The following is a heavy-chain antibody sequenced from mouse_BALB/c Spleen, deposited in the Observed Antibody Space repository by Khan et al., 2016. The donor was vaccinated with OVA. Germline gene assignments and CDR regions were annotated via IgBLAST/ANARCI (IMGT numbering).Heavy chain of an antibody. CDR3: LRSLLYYSSAYEGFAY. CDR1: GYTFTSYV. D-gene: IGHD1-1*01. V-gene: IGHV1S136*01. Sequence: EVQLQQSGPELVKPGASVKMSCKASGYTFTSYVMHWVKQKPRKGLEWIGYISPNSDGSKYNEKFRGKATLTSDKSSSTAYMELSSLTSEDSAVYYWLRSLLYYSSAYEGFAYWGQGTLVTVSA. J-gene: IGHJ3*01. CDR2: ISPNSDGS.